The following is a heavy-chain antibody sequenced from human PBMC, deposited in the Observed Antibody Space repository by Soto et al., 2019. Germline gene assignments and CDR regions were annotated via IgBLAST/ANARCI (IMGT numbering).Heavy chain of an antibody. J-gene: IGHJ5*02. CDR3: ARGRRGQLRLVWFDP. CDR2: INHSGST. V-gene: IGHV4-34*01. D-gene: IGHD2-2*01. Sequence: NPSRPLTPPCGVFGASFRAASLRWIRQPPGKGLGWIGEINHSGSTNYNPSLKSRVTISVDTSKNQFSLKLSSVTAADTAVYFCARGRRGQLRLVWFDPWGQGTLVTVSS. CDR1: GASFRAAS.